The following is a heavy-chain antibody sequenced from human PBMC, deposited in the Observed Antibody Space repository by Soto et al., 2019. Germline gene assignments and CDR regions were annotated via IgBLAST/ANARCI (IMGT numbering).Heavy chain of an antibody. J-gene: IGHJ4*02. CDR1: GGTFSSYA. V-gene: IGHV1-69*13. D-gene: IGHD3-22*01. CDR3: ARGSTKIYYYDSSGYYRFDY. CDR2: IIPIFGTA. Sequence: SVKVSCKASGGTFSSYAISWVRQAPGQGLEWMGGIIPIFGTANYAQKFQGRVTITADESTSTAYMELSSLRSEDTAVYYCARGSTKIYYYDSSGYYRFDYWGQGTLVTVSS.